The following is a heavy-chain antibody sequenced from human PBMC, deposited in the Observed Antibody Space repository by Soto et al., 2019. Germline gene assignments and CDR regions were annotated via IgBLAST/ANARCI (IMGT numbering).Heavy chain of an antibody. Sequence: GESLKICCKGSGYSFTSKWIGWVRQMPGKGLEWMGIIYPGDSDTRYSPSFQGQVTISVDKSISTAYLQWSSLKPSDTAMYYCARPPTWDGESHYWGQGTLVTVSS. D-gene: IGHD3-10*01. CDR1: GYSFTSKW. CDR3: ARPPTWDGESHY. J-gene: IGHJ4*02. V-gene: IGHV5-51*01. CDR2: IYPGDSDT.